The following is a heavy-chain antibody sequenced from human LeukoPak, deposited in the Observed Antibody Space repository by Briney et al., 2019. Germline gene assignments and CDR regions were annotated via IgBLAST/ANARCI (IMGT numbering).Heavy chain of an antibody. D-gene: IGHD2-2*01. J-gene: IGHJ4*02. CDR3: AKDRGVGSTSCYDY. V-gene: IGHV3-23*01. CDR1: GFTFSSYA. CDR2: ISGSGGST. Sequence: AGGSLRLSCAASGFTFSSYAISWVRQAPGKGLEWVSAISGSGGSTYYADSAKGRFTISRDNSKNTLYLQMNSLRAEDTAVYYCAKDRGVGSTSCYDYWGQGTLVTVSS.